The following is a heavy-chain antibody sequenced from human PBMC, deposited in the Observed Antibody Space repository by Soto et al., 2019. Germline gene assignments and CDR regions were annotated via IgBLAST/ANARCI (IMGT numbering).Heavy chain of an antibody. CDR3: ASNKTCTCYYCMDG. V-gene: IGHV5-10-1*01. J-gene: IGHJ6*02. CDR2: IDPSDSYT. Sequence: ESLKISCKGSGYSFTSYWISWVRQMPGKGLEWMGRIDPSDSYTKYSPSFQGHVTISADKSLSTAYLHWSSLQSSDTAMYYCASNKTCTCYYCMDGWGQGTTVTVSS. CDR1: GYSFTSYW.